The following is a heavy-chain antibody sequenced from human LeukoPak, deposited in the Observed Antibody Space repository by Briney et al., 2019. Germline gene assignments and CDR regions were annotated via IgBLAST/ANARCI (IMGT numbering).Heavy chain of an antibody. J-gene: IGHJ4*02. D-gene: IGHD3-10*01. CDR2: IIPILGIA. Sequence: GASVKVSCKASGGTFSSYAISWVRQAPGQGLEWMGRIIPILGIANYAQKFQGRATITADKSTSTAYMELSSLRSEDTAVYYCASKAGNYGSGSPFDYWGQGTLVTVSS. V-gene: IGHV1-69*04. CDR3: ASKAGNYGSGSPFDY. CDR1: GGTFSSYA.